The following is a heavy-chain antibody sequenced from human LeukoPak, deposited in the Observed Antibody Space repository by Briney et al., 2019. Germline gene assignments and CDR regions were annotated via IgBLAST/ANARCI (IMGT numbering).Heavy chain of an antibody. J-gene: IGHJ4*02. Sequence: PSETLSLTCTVSGGSISNYYWSWIRQPPGKGLEWIGYIYYSGSTNYNPSLKSRVTISVDTSKSQFSLKLSSVTAADTAIYYCARTLWGLTLLSSDYWGQGTLVTVSS. D-gene: IGHD3-16*01. CDR2: IYYSGST. CDR1: GGSISNYY. CDR3: ARTLWGLTLLSSDY. V-gene: IGHV4-59*01.